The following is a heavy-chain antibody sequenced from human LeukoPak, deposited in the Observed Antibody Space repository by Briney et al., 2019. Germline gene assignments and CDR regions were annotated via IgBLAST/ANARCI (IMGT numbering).Heavy chain of an antibody. Sequence: SETLSLTCTVSGGSISSYYWSWIRQPPGKGLEGIGYIYYSGSTNYNPSLKSRVTISVDTSKNQFSLKLSSVTAADTAVYYCARGAVAGGRWFDHWGRGTLVTVSS. CDR1: GGSISSYY. CDR2: IYYSGST. D-gene: IGHD6-19*01. V-gene: IGHV4-59*01. J-gene: IGHJ5*02. CDR3: ARGAVAGGRWFDH.